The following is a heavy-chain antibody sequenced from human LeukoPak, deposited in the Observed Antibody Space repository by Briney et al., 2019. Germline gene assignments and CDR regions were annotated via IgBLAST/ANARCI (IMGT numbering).Heavy chain of an antibody. Sequence: PGGSLRLSCAASGFTFSSYGMHWVRQAPGKGLEWVAVISYDGSNKYYADSVKGRFTISRDNAKNSLYLQMNSLRAEDTAVYYCARQRGDILTGYYIPRGFDYWGQGTLVTVSS. CDR1: GFTFSSYG. CDR2: ISYDGSNK. CDR3: ARQRGDILTGYYIPRGFDY. D-gene: IGHD3-9*01. J-gene: IGHJ4*02. V-gene: IGHV3-30*03.